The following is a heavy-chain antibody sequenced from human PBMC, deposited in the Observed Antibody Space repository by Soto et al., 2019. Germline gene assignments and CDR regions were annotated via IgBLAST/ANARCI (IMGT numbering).Heavy chain of an antibody. J-gene: IGHJ4*02. CDR3: ANVPIWCGSSRCYTEGFDY. CDR1: GFTFSDYA. V-gene: IGHV3-23*01. D-gene: IGHD2-2*01. Sequence: EVQLLEYGGGLVQPGGSLRLTCAASGFTFSDYAMSWVRQAPGKGLEWVSTVSASASNTHYADSVKGRFIISRDNSKNTLFLQMDSLRAEDTALYYCANVPIWCGSSRCYTEGFDYWGQGTLVIVSS. CDR2: VSASASNT.